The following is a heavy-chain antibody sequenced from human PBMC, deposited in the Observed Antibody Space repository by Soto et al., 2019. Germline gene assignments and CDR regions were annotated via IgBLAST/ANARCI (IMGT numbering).Heavy chain of an antibody. Sequence: ASVKVSCKASGYTFTSYDINWVRQATGQGLEWMGWMNPNSGNADYAQKFQGRVTMTTNTSTSTAYMELSSLRSEDTAVYYCARGGPFIVGASWDYYFDYWGQGTLVTVSS. CDR2: MNPNSGNA. V-gene: IGHV1-8*01. CDR1: GYTFTSYD. CDR3: ARGGPFIVGASWDYYFDY. J-gene: IGHJ4*02. D-gene: IGHD1-26*01.